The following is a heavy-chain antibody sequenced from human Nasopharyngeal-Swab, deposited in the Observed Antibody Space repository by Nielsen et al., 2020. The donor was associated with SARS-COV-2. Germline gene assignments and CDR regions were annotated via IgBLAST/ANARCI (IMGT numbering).Heavy chain of an antibody. V-gene: IGHV3-21*01. D-gene: IGHD6-13*01. J-gene: IGHJ6*02. CDR3: ARESIAAAGSYYYYGMDV. Sequence: VRQAPGKGLEWVSSISSSSSYIYYADSVKGRFTISRDNAKNSLYLQMNSLRAEDTAVYYCARESIAAAGSYYYYGMDVWGQGTTVTVSS. CDR2: ISSSSSYI.